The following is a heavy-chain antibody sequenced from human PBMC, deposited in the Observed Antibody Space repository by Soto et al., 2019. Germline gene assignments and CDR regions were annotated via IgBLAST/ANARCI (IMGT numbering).Heavy chain of an antibody. V-gene: IGHV1-2*02. D-gene: IGHD3-16*01. J-gene: IGHJ4*02. CDR1: GYPFTAYY. CDR3: ARGGRVGGAASAAFDN. Sequence: QLHLVQSGAVVKKPGASVKVSCSASGYPFTAYYMPWVRQAPGRGLEWMGGINTANGAANYTQTFQGRVTMTRDTSTGTTFMELSGLTSEDTAVYYCARGGRVGGAASAAFDNWGQGTLVTVSS. CDR2: INTANGAA.